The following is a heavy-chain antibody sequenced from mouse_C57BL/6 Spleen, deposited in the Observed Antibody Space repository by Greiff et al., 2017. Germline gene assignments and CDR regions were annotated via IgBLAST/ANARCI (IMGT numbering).Heavy chain of an antibody. V-gene: IGHV5-9-1*02. D-gene: IGHD1-1*01. J-gene: IGHJ2*01. CDR1: GFTFSSYA. CDR3: TRGGEIYYYGSSCFDY. Sequence: EVHLVESGEGLVKPGGSLKLSCAASGFTFSSYAMSWVRQTPEKRLEWVAYISSGGDYIYYADTVKGRFTISRDNARNTLYLQMSSLKSEDTAMYYCTRGGEIYYYGSSCFDYWGQGTTLTVSS. CDR2: ISSGGDYI.